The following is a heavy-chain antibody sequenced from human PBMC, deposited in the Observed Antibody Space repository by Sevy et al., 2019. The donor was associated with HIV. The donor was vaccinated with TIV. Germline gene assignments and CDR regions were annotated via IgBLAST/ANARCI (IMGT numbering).Heavy chain of an antibody. CDR1: GFTFSSYA. Sequence: GSLRLSCAASGFTFSSYAMSWVRQAPGKGLEWVSAIGGSGGSTYYADSVKGRFTISRDNSKNTLYLQMNSLGAEDTAVYYCAKDQYRITMVQGVINDYWGQGTLVTVSS. CDR2: IGGSGGST. J-gene: IGHJ4*02. V-gene: IGHV3-23*01. CDR3: AKDQYRITMVQGVINDY. D-gene: IGHD3-10*01.